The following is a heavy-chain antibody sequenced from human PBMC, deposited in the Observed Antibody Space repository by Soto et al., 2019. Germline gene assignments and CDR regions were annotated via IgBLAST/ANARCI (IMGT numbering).Heavy chain of an antibody. Sequence: SCAAAGFTFSSYAMSWVRQAPGKGLEWVSAISGSGGSTYYADSVKGRFTISRDNSKNTLYLQMNSLRAEDTAVYYCAKGRSARYYYDSSGYYDYWGQGTLVTVSS. V-gene: IGHV3-23*01. CDR2: ISGSGGST. J-gene: IGHJ4*02. CDR3: AKGRSARYYYDSSGYYDY. CDR1: GFTFSSYA. D-gene: IGHD3-22*01.